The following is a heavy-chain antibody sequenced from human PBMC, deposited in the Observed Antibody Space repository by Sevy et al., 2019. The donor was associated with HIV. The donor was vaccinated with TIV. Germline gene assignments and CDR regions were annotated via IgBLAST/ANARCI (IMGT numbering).Heavy chain of an antibody. J-gene: IGHJ4*02. CDR1: GYSINSGYY. D-gene: IGHD3-22*01. Sequence: SETLSLTCAVSGYSINSGYYWGWIRQPPGKGLEWIGSLYDDGRTCFKSSLKSRVTISVETSKNQFSLKLTSVTAADTAGDYCARGGYYDNSGYYSHYFDYWGQGTLVTVSA. CDR2: LYDDGRT. CDR3: ARGGYYDNSGYYSHYFDY. V-gene: IGHV4-38-2*01.